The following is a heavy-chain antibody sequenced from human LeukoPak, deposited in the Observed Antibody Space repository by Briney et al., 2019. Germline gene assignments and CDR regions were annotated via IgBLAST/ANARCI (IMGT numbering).Heavy chain of an antibody. CDR2: IYTGGKT. V-gene: IGHV3-53*01. J-gene: IGHJ6*02. Sequence: GGSLRLSCAASGFTVSSSSMTWVRQAPGKGLEWVSVIYTGGKTYYADSVKGRFSISRDNSKNTLYLQMNSLTAEDTAVYYCAIGAPGRGSYYYGMDVWGQGTTVTVSS. CDR3: AIGAPGRGSYYYGMDV. D-gene: IGHD3-10*01. CDR1: GFTVSSSS.